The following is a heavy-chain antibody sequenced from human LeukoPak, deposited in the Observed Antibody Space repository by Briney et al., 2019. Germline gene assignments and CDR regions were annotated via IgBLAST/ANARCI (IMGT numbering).Heavy chain of an antibody. CDR1: GFTVSSNY. CDR2: IYSGGGT. CDR3: ARDVVVDAFDI. J-gene: IGHJ3*02. D-gene: IGHD2-15*01. V-gene: IGHV3-66*01. Sequence: GSLRLSCAASGFTVSSNYMSWVRQAPGKGLEWVSVIYSGGGTYYADSVKGRFTISRDNAKNSLYLQMNSLRAEDTAVYYCARDVVVDAFDIWGQGTMVTVSS.